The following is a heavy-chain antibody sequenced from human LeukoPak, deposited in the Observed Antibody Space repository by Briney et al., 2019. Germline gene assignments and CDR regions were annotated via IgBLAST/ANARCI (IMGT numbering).Heavy chain of an antibody. Sequence: GGSLRLSCAASGFTLGSYGMHWVRQAPGKGLDWVAFTSYDGGNKYYPDSVKDRFTISRDNSKNTLYLEVNSLRAEDTGIYYCARSYYHGSGDSWWFGPWGQGTLVTVSS. CDR2: TSYDGGNK. D-gene: IGHD3-10*01. J-gene: IGHJ5*02. V-gene: IGHV3-30*16. CDR3: ARSYYHGSGDSWWFGP. CDR1: GFTLGSYG.